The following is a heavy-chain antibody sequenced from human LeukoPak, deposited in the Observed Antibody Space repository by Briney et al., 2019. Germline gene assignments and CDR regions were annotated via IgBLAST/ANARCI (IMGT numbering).Heavy chain of an antibody. Sequence: GESLKISCKGSGYIFSTHWIGWVRQMPGKGLEWMGIIYPGDSDTRYGPSFQGQVTISADKSISTAYLQWSSLKASDTAMYYCARQAATAYDYFDYWGQGTPVTVSS. CDR3: ARQAATAYDYFDY. CDR1: GYIFSTHW. J-gene: IGHJ4*02. D-gene: IGHD1-1*01. V-gene: IGHV5-51*01. CDR2: IYPGDSDT.